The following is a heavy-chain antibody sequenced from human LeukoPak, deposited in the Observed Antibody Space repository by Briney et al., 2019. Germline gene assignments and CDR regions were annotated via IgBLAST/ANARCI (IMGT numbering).Heavy chain of an antibody. CDR3: ARDGLTYYYDSSGSSFYYFDY. CDR1: GYTFTNYN. D-gene: IGHD3-22*01. Sequence: ASVKVSCKASGYTFTNYNMHWVRQAPGQGLEWMGIIKASAGSTNYAQKFQVRVTMTRDTSTSTVYMELGSLRSEDTAVYYCARDGLTYYYDSSGSSFYYFDYWGQGTLVTVSS. CDR2: IKASAGST. J-gene: IGHJ4*02. V-gene: IGHV1-46*01.